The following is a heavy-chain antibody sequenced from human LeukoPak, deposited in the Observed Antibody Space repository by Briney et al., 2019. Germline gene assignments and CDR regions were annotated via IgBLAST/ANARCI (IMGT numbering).Heavy chain of an antibody. CDR1: GYTFTGYY. D-gene: IGHD2-15*01. CDR3: AGGPTDIVVVVAAKDNAFDI. Sequence: ASVKVSCKASGYTFTGYYMHWVRQAPGQGLEWMGRINPNSGGTNYAQKFQGRVTMTRDTSISTAYMELSRLRSDDTAVYYCAGGPTDIVVVVAAKDNAFDIWGQGTMVTVSS. J-gene: IGHJ3*02. V-gene: IGHV1-2*06. CDR2: INPNSGGT.